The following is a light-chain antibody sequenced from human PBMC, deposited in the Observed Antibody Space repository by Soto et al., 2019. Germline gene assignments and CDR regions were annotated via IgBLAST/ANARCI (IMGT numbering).Light chain of an antibody. CDR2: DAS. Sequence: AIQLTQSPSSLSASVGDRVTITCRASQAISTALAWYQQKPGKAPKLLIHDASNLESGVPSRFSGSGSGTDFSLSISSLQPEDFATYYCHQFKTYHTFGGGTKVEIK. V-gene: IGKV1-13*02. CDR3: HQFKTYHT. J-gene: IGKJ4*01. CDR1: QAISTA.